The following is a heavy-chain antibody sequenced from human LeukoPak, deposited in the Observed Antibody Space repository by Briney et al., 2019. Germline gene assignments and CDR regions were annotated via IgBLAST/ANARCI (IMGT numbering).Heavy chain of an antibody. CDR2: ISSSSSYI. CDR3: ARDRSTTVTPGGY. CDR1: GFTFSSYS. V-gene: IGHV3-21*01. Sequence: GGSLRLSCAVSGFTFSSYSMNWVRQAPGKGLEWVSSISSSSSYIYYADSVKGRFTISRDNAKNSLYLQMNSLRAEDTAVYYCARDRSTTVTPGGYWGQGTLVTVSS. D-gene: IGHD4-17*01. J-gene: IGHJ4*02.